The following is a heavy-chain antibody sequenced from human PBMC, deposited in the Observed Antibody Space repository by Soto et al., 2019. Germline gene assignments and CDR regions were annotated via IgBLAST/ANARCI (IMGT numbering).Heavy chain of an antibody. J-gene: IGHJ6*02. Sequence: KPXGTLSLTCTVSGGSISSGDYYWSWIRQPPGKGLEWIGYTYYSGSTYYNPSLKSRVTISVDTSKNQFSLKLSSVTAADTAVYYCARALSYYDFWSGYYSSYYGMDVWGQGTTVTVSS. D-gene: IGHD3-3*01. V-gene: IGHV4-30-4*01. CDR2: TYYSGST. CDR3: ARALSYYDFWSGYYSSYYGMDV. CDR1: GGSISSGDYY.